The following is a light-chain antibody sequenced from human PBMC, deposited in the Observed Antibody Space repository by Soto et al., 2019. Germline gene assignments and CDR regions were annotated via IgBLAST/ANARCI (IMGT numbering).Light chain of an antibody. J-gene: IGKJ4*01. CDR2: DAS. CDR3: QKYNRATRT. V-gene: IGKV1-27*01. CDR1: LPISNY. Sequence: DLQMTQSPSSLSASVGDRVTITCRASLPISNYLACYQQKPGKIPNLLIYDASTLKAGAPSRFSGSGSGTDYTLTISSLQPEEVSAYYCQKYNRATRTFGGGTKVEIK.